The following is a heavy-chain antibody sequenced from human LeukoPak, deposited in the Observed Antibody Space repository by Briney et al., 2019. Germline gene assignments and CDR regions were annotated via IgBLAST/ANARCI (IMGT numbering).Heavy chain of an antibody. CDR2: IYYSGST. J-gene: IGHJ3*02. V-gene: IGHV4-30-4*01. D-gene: IGHD3-9*01. CDR1: GGSISSGDYY. Sequence: PSETLSLTCTVSGGSISSGDYYWSWIRQPPGKGLEWTGYIYYSGSTYYNPSLKSRVTISVDTSKNQFSLKLSSVTAADTAVYYCASLRYYDILTGYSDDAFDIWGQGTMVTVSS. CDR3: ASLRYYDILTGYSDDAFDI.